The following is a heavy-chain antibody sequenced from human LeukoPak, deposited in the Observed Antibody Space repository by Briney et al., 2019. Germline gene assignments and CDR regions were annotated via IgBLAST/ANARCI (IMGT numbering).Heavy chain of an antibody. D-gene: IGHD2-15*01. CDR2: ITGSGVDT. CDR3: AKAPAGYCSGAICYPFDY. CDR1: GFTFTSYA. Sequence: PGGSLRLSCAASGFTFTSYAMSWVRQAPGKRLEWVSGITGSGVDTYHADSVKGRFTISRDNSKNTLYLQINSLRAEDTAVYYCAKAPAGYCSGAICYPFDYWGQGTLVSVSS. V-gene: IGHV3-23*01. J-gene: IGHJ4*02.